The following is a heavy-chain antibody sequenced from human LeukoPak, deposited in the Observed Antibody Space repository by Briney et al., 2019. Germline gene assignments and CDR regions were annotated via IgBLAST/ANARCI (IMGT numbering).Heavy chain of an antibody. CDR2: ISSSSSYI. V-gene: IGHV3-21*03. J-gene: IGHJ4*02. D-gene: IGHD3-22*01. Sequence: KPGGSLRLSCAASGFTFSSYSMNWVRQAPGKGLEWVSSISSSSSYIYYADSVKGRFTISRDNAKNSLYLQMNSLRAEDTAVYYCARFSLYDNSGYYSWLFDFWGQGTLVTVSS. CDR1: GFTFSSYS. CDR3: ARFSLYDNSGYYSWLFDF.